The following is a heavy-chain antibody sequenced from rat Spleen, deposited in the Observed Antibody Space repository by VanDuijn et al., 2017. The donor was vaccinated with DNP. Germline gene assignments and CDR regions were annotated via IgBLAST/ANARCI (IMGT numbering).Heavy chain of an antibody. J-gene: IGHJ4*01. CDR1: GFSFTSYN. CDR2: IWKHGAT. Sequence: QVQLKESGPGLVQPSQTLSLTCTVAGFSFTSYNVHWVRQPPGKGLEWMGVIWKHGATRYNSALKSRLSFSKATSKSQVFLKLNSLQTEDTATYYCARDLIIRDTTSAMDAWGPGTSVTVSS. CDR3: ARDLIIRDTTSAMDA. V-gene: IGHV2-41*01. D-gene: IGHD4-3*01.